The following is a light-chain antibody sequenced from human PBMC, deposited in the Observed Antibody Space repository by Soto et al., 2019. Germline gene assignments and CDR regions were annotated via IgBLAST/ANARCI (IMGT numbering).Light chain of an antibody. V-gene: IGLV2-18*02. CDR3: SSYTTSSTYV. CDR1: SSDVGSNNR. CDR2: DVS. J-gene: IGLJ1*01. Sequence: QSALTQRPSVSGSPGQSVAISCTGTSSDVGSNNRVSWYQQPPGTAPKLIIYDVSNRPSGVPDRFSGSKSGNTASLTISGLQAEDEADYYCSSYTTSSTYVFGTGTKVTVL.